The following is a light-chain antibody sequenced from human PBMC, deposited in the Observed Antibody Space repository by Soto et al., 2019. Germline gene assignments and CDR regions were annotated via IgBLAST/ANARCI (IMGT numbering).Light chain of an antibody. J-gene: IGLJ1*01. CDR2: EVS. CDR1: SSDVGTYNY. CDR3: SSYTSSSTPYV. V-gene: IGLV2-14*01. Sequence: LTQPASVSGSPGQSITISCTGTSSDVGTYNYVSWYQHHPGKAPKFMIYEVSNRPSGVSNRFSGSKSGNTASLTISGLQAEDEADYYCSSYTSSSTPYVFGTGTKVTVL.